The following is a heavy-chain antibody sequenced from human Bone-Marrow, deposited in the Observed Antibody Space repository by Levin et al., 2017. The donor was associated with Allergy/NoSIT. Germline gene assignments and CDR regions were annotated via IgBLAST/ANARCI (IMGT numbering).Heavy chain of an antibody. CDR1: GFTFSGSS. V-gene: IGHV3-73*01. D-gene: IGHD3-10*01. J-gene: IGHJ4*02. CDR2: IRTKTYNYAT. CDR3: AWFGEGDDYFDY. Sequence: GESLKISCTASGFTFSGSSIHWVRRASGRGLEWVGRIRTKTYNYATSYAESLKGRFTISRDDSNNTAYLQMNSLKTEDTAVYYCAWFGEGDDYFDYWGQGTLVTVSS.